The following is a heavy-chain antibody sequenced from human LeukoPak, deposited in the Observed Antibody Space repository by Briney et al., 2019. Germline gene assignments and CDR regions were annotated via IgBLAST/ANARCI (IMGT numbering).Heavy chain of an antibody. Sequence: AGGSLRLSCAASGFTFEDYAVHWVRQAPGKGLEWVSGISWDSGSIGYAASVKGRFTISRDNAKNSLYLQLNSLRAEDTALYYCAKDGTFGGVIAYFDYWGQGTLVTVSS. CDR2: ISWDSGSI. CDR1: GFTFEDYA. D-gene: IGHD3-16*02. J-gene: IGHJ4*02. CDR3: AKDGTFGGVIAYFDY. V-gene: IGHV3-9*01.